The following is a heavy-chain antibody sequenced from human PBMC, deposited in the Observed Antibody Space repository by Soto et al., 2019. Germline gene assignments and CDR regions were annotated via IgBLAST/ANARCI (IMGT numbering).Heavy chain of an antibody. Sequence: SETLSLTCTVSNGSISPNYWSWIRQPPGKGLEWIGYIYYAGTTTYNPSLQSRVSISVGTSKNEVSLKLTSVTAADTAVYFCARLGAYYQAMDSWGQGTLVT. CDR3: ARLGAYYQAMDS. CDR1: NGSISPNY. V-gene: IGHV4-59*08. CDR2: IYYAGTT. J-gene: IGHJ1*01. D-gene: IGHD3-22*01.